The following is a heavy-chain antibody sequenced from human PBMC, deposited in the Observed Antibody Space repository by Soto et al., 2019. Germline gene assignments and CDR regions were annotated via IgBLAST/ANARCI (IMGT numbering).Heavy chain of an antibody. D-gene: IGHD5-12*01. CDR1: GFTFSSSG. J-gene: IGHJ4*02. CDR2: ISYDGTNK. CDR3: AKGGRGGYDYIDY. Sequence: PGGSLRLSCAASGFTFSSSGLHWVRQAPGKGLEWVAVISYDGTNKYYADSGKGRLTISRDNSKNTLYLQMNSLRAEDTAVYYCAKGGRGGYDYIDYWGQGTLVTVSS. V-gene: IGHV3-30*18.